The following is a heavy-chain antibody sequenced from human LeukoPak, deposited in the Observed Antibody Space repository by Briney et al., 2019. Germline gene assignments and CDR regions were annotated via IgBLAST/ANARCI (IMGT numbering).Heavy chain of an antibody. V-gene: IGHV1-69*01. CDR3: ATPGYCSSTSCPYYYYGMDV. Sequence: ASVKVSCKASGGTFSSDGITWVRQAPGQGLEWMGGIIPSFRKPDYAKKFQGRVTLTADESTSTAYMELSSLRSEDTAVYYCATPGYCSSTSCPYYYYGMDVWGQGTTVTVSS. CDR1: GGTFSSDG. CDR2: IIPSFRKP. D-gene: IGHD2-2*01. J-gene: IGHJ6*02.